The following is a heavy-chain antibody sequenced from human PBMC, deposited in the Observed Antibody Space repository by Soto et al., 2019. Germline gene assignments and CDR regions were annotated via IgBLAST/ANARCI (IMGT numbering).Heavy chain of an antibody. CDR1: GFTFSSYG. Sequence: GGSLRLSCAASGFTFSSYGMHWVRQAPGKGLEWVAVISYDGSNKYYADPVKGRFTISRDNSKNTLYLQMNSLRAEDTAVYYCAKALYNWNDGVDYWGQGTLVTVSS. CDR3: AKALYNWNDGVDY. D-gene: IGHD1-1*01. CDR2: ISYDGSNK. J-gene: IGHJ4*02. V-gene: IGHV3-30*18.